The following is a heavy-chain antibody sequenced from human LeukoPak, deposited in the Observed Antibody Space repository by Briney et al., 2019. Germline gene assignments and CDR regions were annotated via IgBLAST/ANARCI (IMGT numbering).Heavy chain of an antibody. CDR2: IRYDGSNE. Sequence: GGSLRLSCAASGFTFSSYGMHWVRQAPGKGLEWVSFIRYDGSNEYYADSVRGRFTISRDNSKNTLYLQMNSLRAEDTAVYYCARARNYYDNSGYYYEGDAFDIWGQGTMVTVSS. D-gene: IGHD3-22*01. V-gene: IGHV3-30*02. J-gene: IGHJ3*02. CDR1: GFTFSSYG. CDR3: ARARNYYDNSGYYYEGDAFDI.